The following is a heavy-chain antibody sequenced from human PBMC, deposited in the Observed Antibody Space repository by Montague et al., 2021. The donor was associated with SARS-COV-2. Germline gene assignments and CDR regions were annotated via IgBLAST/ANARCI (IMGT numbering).Heavy chain of an antibody. J-gene: IGHJ4*02. D-gene: IGHD6-19*01. Sequence: TLSLTCTVSGGSIRSSDNYWSWIRQHPGKGLEWIGYIYSSGTTYYNPSLRSRVTISVDTSKKQFSLKLNSVTAADTAVYYCARVRQWLVPFDYWGQGTLVTVSS. V-gene: IGHV4-31*03. CDR1: GGSIRSSDNY. CDR3: ARVRQWLVPFDY. CDR2: IYSSGTT.